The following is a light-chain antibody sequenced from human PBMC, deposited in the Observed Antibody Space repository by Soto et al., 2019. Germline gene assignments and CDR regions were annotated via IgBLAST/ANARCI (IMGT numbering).Light chain of an antibody. CDR2: WAS. CDR3: QQYYLTPYT. V-gene: IGKV4-1*01. J-gene: IGKJ2*01. Sequence: DIVMTQSPDSLAVSLGERATINCKSNQSVLYNSKDKHYLAWYQQKPGQPPAMPIYWASSRASGGPDRYSGSGSGTGLGLTIRALQAEAVAVYFCQQYYLTPYTFGQGTKMEI. CDR1: QSVLYNSKDKHY.